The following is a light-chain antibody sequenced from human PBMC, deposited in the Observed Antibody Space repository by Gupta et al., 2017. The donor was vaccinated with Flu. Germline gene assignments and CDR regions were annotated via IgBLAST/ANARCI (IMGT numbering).Light chain of an antibody. V-gene: IGLV2-11*01. Sequence: QFALTQPRSVSGSPGQSVSISCTGTSSDVGAYEYVSWYQQYPGKAPKLIIHDVYKRPSGVPDRFSASKSGNTASLTISGLQAEDEADYYCCSYAGSYSWVFGGGTKLTVL. CDR2: DVY. J-gene: IGLJ3*02. CDR3: CSYAGSYSWV. CDR1: SSDVGAYEY.